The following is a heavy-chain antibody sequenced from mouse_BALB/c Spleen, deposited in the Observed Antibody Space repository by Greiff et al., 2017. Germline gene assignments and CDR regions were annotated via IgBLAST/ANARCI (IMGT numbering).Heavy chain of an antibody. J-gene: IGHJ3*01. CDR1: GFSLTDYG. CDR2: IWGGGST. V-gene: IGHV2-6-5*01. D-gene: IGHD2-4*01. Sequence: VQLQQSGPGLVAPSQGLSITCTVSGFSLTDYGVSWIRQPPGKGLEWLGVIWGGGSTYYNSALKSRLSISKDNSKSQVFLKMNSLQTDDTAMYYCAKHGKKTSTMITTVFAYWGQGTLVTVSA. CDR3: AKHGKKTSTMITTVFAY.